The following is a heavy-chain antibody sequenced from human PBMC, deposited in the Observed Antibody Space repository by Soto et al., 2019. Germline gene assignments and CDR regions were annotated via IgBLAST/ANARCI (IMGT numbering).Heavy chain of an antibody. J-gene: IGHJ6*02. Sequence: PGGCLRLSCVASRFTFSSNSMNCVRQAPGKGLEWVSSISSSSSYIYYADSVKGRFTISRDNAKNSLYLQMNSLRAEDTAVYYCARDRGPRAFERYYYSYGMDVWGQGTTVTV. V-gene: IGHV3-21*01. CDR3: ARDRGPRAFERYYYSYGMDV. CDR1: RFTFSSNS. CDR2: ISSSSSYI. D-gene: IGHD3-10*01.